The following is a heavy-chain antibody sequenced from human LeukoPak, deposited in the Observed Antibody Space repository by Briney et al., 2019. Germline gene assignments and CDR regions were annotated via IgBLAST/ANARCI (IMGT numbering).Heavy chain of an antibody. Sequence: GGSLRLSCAASGFTFSSYAMSWVRQAPGKGLEWASAISGSGGSTYYADSVKGRFTISRDNSKNTLYLQMNSLRAEDTAVYYCAKGSRGTIFGTVFDYWGQGTLVTVSS. D-gene: IGHD3-3*01. V-gene: IGHV3-23*01. CDR1: GFTFSSYA. J-gene: IGHJ4*02. CDR3: AKGSRGTIFGTVFDY. CDR2: ISGSGGST.